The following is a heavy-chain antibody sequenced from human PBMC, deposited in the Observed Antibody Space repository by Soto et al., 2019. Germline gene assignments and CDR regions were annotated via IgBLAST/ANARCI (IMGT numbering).Heavy chain of an antibody. V-gene: IGHV1-18*01. J-gene: IGHJ6*02. CDR2: ISPIIGKT. Sequence: DSVKVSCKASGYTFTSYGISWVRQAPGQGLEWMGGISPIIGKTKYAQRLQGRVTITADVSTSPAYMELSNLRSEDTAVYYCARALKPVGKRVFYYYGMDVWGQGNTVTVS. CDR1: GYTFTSYG. CDR3: ARALKPVGKRVFYYYGMDV. D-gene: IGHD1-26*01.